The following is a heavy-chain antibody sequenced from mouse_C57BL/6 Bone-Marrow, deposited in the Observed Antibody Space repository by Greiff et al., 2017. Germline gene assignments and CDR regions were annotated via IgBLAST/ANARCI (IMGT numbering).Heavy chain of an antibody. CDR2: IDPEDGDT. J-gene: IGHJ3*01. CDR3: TTSFYYGYGSD. Sequence: EVQLQQSGAELVRPGASVKLSCTASGFNIKDYYMHWVKQRPEQGLEWIGRIDPEDGDTEYDPKLQSKATMTADTSSNQAYLQLSRLTSEDTAVYYCTTSFYYGYGSDWGQGTLVTVSA. D-gene: IGHD2-2*01. CDR1: GFNIKDYY. V-gene: IGHV14-1*01.